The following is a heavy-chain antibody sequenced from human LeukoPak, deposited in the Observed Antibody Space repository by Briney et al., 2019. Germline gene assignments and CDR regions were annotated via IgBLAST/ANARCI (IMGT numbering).Heavy chain of an antibody. V-gene: IGHV3-7*01. CDR2: IKQDGSEK. Sequence: GGSLRLSCAASGFTFSSYWMSWVRQAPGKGLEWVANIKQDGSEKYYVDSVKGRFTISRDNAKNSLYLQMNSLRAEDTAVYYCARDSPKYYYDSSGYYSPPFDYWGQGTLVTVSS. D-gene: IGHD3-22*01. J-gene: IGHJ4*02. CDR1: GFTFSSYW. CDR3: ARDSPKYYYDSSGYYSPPFDY.